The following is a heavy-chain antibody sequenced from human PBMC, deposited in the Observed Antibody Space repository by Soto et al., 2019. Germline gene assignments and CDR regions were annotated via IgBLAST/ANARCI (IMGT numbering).Heavy chain of an antibody. J-gene: IGHJ5*02. Sequence: ASVKVSCKASGYTFTRYTMNWVRQAPGQRLEWMGWINAGNGNTKYSQKFQGRVTITRDTSASTAYMELSSLRSEDTAVYYCARDRGVYCTNGVCNLFDPWGQGTLVTVS. D-gene: IGHD2-8*01. CDR1: GYTFTRYT. V-gene: IGHV1-3*01. CDR2: INAGNGNT. CDR3: ARDRGVYCTNGVCNLFDP.